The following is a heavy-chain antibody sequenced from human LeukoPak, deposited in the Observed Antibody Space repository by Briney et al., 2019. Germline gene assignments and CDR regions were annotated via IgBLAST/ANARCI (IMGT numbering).Heavy chain of an antibody. CDR3: AKEGYYDRDFDY. V-gene: IGHV3-23*01. J-gene: IGHJ4*02. CDR1: GFTFSNYG. Sequence: PGGSLRLSCAASGFTFSNYGMSWVRQAPGKGLEWVSGISASGGSTFYADSVKGRFTISRDNSKNTLYLQMNSLRAEDTAVYYCAKEGYYDRDFDYWGQGTLVTVSS. CDR2: ISASGGST. D-gene: IGHD3-22*01.